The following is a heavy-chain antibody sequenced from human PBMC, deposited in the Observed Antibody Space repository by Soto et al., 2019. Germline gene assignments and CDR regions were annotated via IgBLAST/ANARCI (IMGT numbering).Heavy chain of an antibody. V-gene: IGHV3-74*01. D-gene: IGHD3-3*01. CDR1: GFTFSNYW. Sequence: EVQLVESGGGLVQPGGSLRLSCAASGFTFSNYWMPGVRQTPGKGLVGVSRIDAAGSSTIYADAVEGRFTISRDNAKNTLYLQMNSLRAEDTAVYYCARPLDFGVVIPFDYGGQGTLVTVAS. CDR2: IDAAGSST. CDR3: ARPLDFGVVIPFDY. J-gene: IGHJ4*02.